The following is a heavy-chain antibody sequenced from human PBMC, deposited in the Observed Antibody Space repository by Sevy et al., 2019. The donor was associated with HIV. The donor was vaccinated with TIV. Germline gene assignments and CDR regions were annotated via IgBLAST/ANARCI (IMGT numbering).Heavy chain of an antibody. CDR2: ISDYGNNK. CDR3: GSHYYDSTGYYYPRDY. CDR1: GFTFSTYA. Sequence: GGSLRLSCTASGFTFSTYAMYWVRQAPGKGLEWVAVISDYGNNKDYADSVKGRFTVSRDNSKNTLYLQMYSLRAEDTAVYYCGSHYYDSTGYYYPRDYWGQGTLVTVSS. V-gene: IGHV3-30*04. J-gene: IGHJ4*02. D-gene: IGHD3-22*01.